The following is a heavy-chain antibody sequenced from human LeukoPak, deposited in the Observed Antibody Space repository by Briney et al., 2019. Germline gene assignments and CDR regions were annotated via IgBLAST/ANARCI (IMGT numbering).Heavy chain of an antibody. CDR1: GYSFTSYW. CDR2: IYPGDSDT. V-gene: IGHV5-51*01. D-gene: IGHD6-6*01. CDR3: ARRGAAPGVDKGAFDI. J-gene: IGHJ3*02. Sequence: GESLKISCKGSGYSFTSYWIGWVRQMPGKGLEWMGIIYPGDSDTRYSPSFQGQVTISADKSISTAYLQWSSLKASDTAMYYCARRGAAPGVDKGAFDIWGQGTMVTVSS.